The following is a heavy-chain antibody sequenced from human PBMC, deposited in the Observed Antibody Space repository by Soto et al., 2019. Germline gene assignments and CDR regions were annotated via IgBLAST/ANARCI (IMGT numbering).Heavy chain of an antibody. Sequence: QVQLVESGGGVVQPGRSLRLSCAASGFTFSSYGMHWVRRAPGKGLEWVALISYDASKDYYADSVKGRFTISRDNSQNTLVLQMNSLRAEDAAVYYCAKDLYSIAVAGAPVDSWGQGTLVIVSS. CDR3: AKDLYSIAVAGAPVDS. CDR1: GFTFSSYG. CDR2: ISYDASKD. D-gene: IGHD6-19*01. V-gene: IGHV3-30*18. J-gene: IGHJ4*02.